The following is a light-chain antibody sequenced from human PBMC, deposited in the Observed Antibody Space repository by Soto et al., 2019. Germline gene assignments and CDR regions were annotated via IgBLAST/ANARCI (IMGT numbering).Light chain of an antibody. CDR2: WAS. CDR1: QSVLYSSNNKNY. V-gene: IGKV4-1*01. J-gene: IGKJ2*01. CDR3: QQYYSTHT. Sequence: DLGMTQSPDSLAVSLGERATINCKSSQSVLYSSNNKNYLAWYQQKPGQPPKLLIYWASTRESGVPDRFSGSGSGTDFTLTISSLQAEDVAVYYCQQYYSTHTFGQGTKLEIK.